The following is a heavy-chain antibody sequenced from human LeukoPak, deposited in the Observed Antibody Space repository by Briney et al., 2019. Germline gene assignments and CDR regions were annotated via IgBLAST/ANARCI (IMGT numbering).Heavy chain of an antibody. CDR2: IIPIFGTA. J-gene: IGHJ4*02. CDR3: ARDLTYYYDSSGYYFDY. CDR1: GYTFTTYA. Sequence: GASVKVSCKTSGYTFTTYAIHWVRQAPGQGLEWMGGIIPIFGTANYAQKFQGRVTITADESTSTAYMELSSLRSEDTAVYYCARDLTYYYDSSGYYFDYWGQGTLVTVSS. V-gene: IGHV1-69*13. D-gene: IGHD3-22*01.